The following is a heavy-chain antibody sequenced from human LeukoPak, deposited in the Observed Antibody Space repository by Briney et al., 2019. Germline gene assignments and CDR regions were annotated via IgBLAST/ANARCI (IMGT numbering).Heavy chain of an antibody. CDR2: IIPIFGTA. CDR1: GGTFSSYA. D-gene: IGHD3-9*01. CDR3: ARGYYDILTGYYRYIGMFDY. J-gene: IGHJ4*02. V-gene: IGHV1-69*01. Sequence: ASVKVSCKASGGTFSSYAISWVRQAPGQGLEWMGGIIPIFGTANYAQKFQGRVTITADESTSTAYMELSSLRSEDTAVYYCARGYYDILTGYYRYIGMFDYWGQGTLVTVSS.